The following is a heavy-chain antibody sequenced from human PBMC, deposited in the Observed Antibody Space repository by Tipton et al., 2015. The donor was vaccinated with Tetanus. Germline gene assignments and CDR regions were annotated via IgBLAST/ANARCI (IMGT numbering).Heavy chain of an antibody. V-gene: IGHV4-39*01. J-gene: IGHJ5*02. CDR3: ARHLYGYWFDP. CDR2: IYFEGST. CDR1: GDSGSRHY. Sequence: TLSLTCSVSGDSGSRHYWSWIRQPPGRGLEWIASIYFEGSTYYSPSLKSRVTIAVDRSQNVFSLNLTSVTAADTAVYYCARHLYGYWFDPWGQGALVTVSS. D-gene: IGHD3-10*01.